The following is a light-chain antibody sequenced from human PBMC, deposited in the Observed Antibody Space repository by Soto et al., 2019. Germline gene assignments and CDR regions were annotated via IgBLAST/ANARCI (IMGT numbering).Light chain of an antibody. V-gene: IGKV3-11*01. Sequence: EIVLTQSPATLSLSPGERATLSCRASQSVSSYLAWYQQKPGQAPRLLIYDASNRATGIPARFSGSGSGTDFTLTISSLEPEDFAVYYCQQRSKWPPPPFGGGTKVETK. CDR3: QQRSKWPPPP. CDR2: DAS. CDR1: QSVSSY. J-gene: IGKJ4*01.